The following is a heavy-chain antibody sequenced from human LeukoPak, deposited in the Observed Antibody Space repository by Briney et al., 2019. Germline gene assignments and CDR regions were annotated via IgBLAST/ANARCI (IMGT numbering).Heavy chain of an antibody. V-gene: IGHV3-11*01. CDR1: RFSLSDYY. J-gene: IGHJ6*03. CDR3: ARDLLEWSVNYYYYYMDV. D-gene: IGHD3-3*01. Sequence: GGSLRLSCAHSRFSLSDYYMSWIRQAPGKGVDRVSYISSSGSAIYYAHPPKGRFTISRANAKNSLYLQMNSLGAEDTAVYYCARDLLEWSVNYYYYYMDVWGKGTTVTVSS. CDR2: ISSSGSAI.